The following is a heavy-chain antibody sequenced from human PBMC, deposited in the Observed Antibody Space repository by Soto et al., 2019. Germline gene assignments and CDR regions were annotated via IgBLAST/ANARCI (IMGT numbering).Heavy chain of an antibody. CDR2: INHSGST. V-gene: IGHV4-34*01. CDR1: GGSFSGSY. CDR3: ARGEAAYNYDSGTNLKPLFYFDC. Sequence: PSETLSLTCAVYGGSFSGSYWSWIRQPPGKGLEWIGEINHSGSTNYNPSLKSRVTISVDTSKNQFSLKLSSVTAADTAVYYCARGEAAYNYDSGTNLKPLFYFDCWGQGALVTVSS. D-gene: IGHD3-10*01. J-gene: IGHJ4*02.